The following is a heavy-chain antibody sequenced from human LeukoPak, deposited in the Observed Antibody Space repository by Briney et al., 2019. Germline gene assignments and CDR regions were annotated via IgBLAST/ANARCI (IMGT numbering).Heavy chain of an antibody. V-gene: IGHV3-48*01. Sequence: SGGSLRLSCAASGFTFNNYNMNWVRQAPGKGLEWVSYISGSRNSIYYADSVKGRFTISRDNAKNSLYLQMNSLRAEDTAVYYCARGDVRASDYWGQGTLVTVSS. J-gene: IGHJ4*02. CDR2: ISGSRNSI. CDR1: GFTFNNYN. CDR3: ARGDVRASDY.